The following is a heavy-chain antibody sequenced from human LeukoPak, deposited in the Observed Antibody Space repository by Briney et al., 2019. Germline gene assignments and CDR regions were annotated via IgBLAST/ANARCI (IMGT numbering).Heavy chain of an antibody. Sequence: GGSLRLSCAASGFTFSSYSMNWVRQAPGKGLEWVSSISSSSSYIYYADSVKGRFTISRDNAKNSLYLQMNSLRAEDTAVYYCARDRTEDYDILTGYYHFDYWGQGTLVTVSS. CDR3: ARDRTEDYDILTGYYHFDY. CDR2: ISSSSSYI. J-gene: IGHJ4*02. V-gene: IGHV3-21*01. CDR1: GFTFSSYS. D-gene: IGHD3-9*01.